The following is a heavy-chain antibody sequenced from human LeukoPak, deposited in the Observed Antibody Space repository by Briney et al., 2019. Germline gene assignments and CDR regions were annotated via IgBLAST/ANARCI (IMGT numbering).Heavy chain of an antibody. CDR2: ISSSSSYI. Sequence: GGSLRLSCAASGFTFSSYSMNWVRQAPGKGLEWVSSISSSSSYIYYADSVKGRFTISRDNAKNSLYLQMNSLRGEDTAVYYCAKDEGYSYGNDYWGQGTLVTVSS. D-gene: IGHD5-18*01. CDR1: GFTFSSYS. CDR3: AKDEGYSYGNDY. J-gene: IGHJ4*02. V-gene: IGHV3-21*01.